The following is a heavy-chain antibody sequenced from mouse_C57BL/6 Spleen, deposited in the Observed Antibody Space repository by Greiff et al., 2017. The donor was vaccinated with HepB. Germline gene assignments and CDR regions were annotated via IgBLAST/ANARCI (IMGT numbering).Heavy chain of an antibody. Sequence: QVHVKQSGAELVKPGASVKISCKASGYAFSSYWMNWVKQRPGKGLEWIGQIYPGDGDTNYNGKFKGKATLTADKSSSTAYMQLSSLTSEDSAVYFCARFYGSSYPLAYWGQGTLVTVSA. CDR1: GYAFSSYW. D-gene: IGHD1-1*01. CDR3: ARFYGSSYPLAY. CDR2: IYPGDGDT. J-gene: IGHJ3*01. V-gene: IGHV1-80*01.